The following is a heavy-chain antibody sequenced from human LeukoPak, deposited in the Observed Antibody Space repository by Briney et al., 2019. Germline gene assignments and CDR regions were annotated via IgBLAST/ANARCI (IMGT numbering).Heavy chain of an antibody. CDR3: AKEGHHYNPFYN. D-gene: IGHD3-22*01. J-gene: IGHJ4*02. V-gene: IGHV3-23*01. Sequence: PGGSLRLSCAVSGFTFSTSPMAWVRQAPGKGLEWVSSIHAGGADPFCADSVQGRCTISRDNSKNTLFLQLHSLRVEDTAIYFCAKEGHHYNPFYNWGQGTLVTVSS. CDR1: GFTFSTSP. CDR2: IHAGGADP.